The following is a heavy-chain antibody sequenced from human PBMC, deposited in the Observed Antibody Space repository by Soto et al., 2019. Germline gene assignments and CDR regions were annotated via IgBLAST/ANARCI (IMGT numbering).Heavy chain of an antibody. D-gene: IGHD3-10*01. CDR2: IYQSGST. CDR3: ARHNYGSGSTYFDY. V-gene: IGHV4-61*01. J-gene: IGHJ4*02. Sequence: PSETLSLTCTVSGVSVNSGNYYWSWIRQTPGKGLEWIGYIYQSGSTRYNPSLKSRVTISLDTSKNQFSLKLNSMTAADSAVYYCARHNYGSGSTYFDYWGQGTLVTVSS. CDR1: GVSVNSGNYY.